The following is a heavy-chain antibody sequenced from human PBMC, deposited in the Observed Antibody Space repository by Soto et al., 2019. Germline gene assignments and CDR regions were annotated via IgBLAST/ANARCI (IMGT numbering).Heavy chain of an antibody. D-gene: IGHD3-22*01. Sequence: EVQLVESGGGLVQPGGSLRLSCAASGFNFSSYDMHWVRQATGKGLEWVSVIGTAGDTYSPDSVKGRFTISRENAKNSLYLQMHSLRAEDTAVYYCARGQPPNYNDTSGYEYYFDYWGQGTLVTVSS. CDR1: GFNFSSYD. CDR3: ARGQPPNYNDTSGYEYYFDY. J-gene: IGHJ4*02. V-gene: IGHV3-13*01. CDR2: IGTAGDT.